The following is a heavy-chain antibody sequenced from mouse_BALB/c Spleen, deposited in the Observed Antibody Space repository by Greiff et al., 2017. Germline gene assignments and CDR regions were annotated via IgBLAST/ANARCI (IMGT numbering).Heavy chain of an antibody. CDR2: IRNKANGYTT. J-gene: IGHJ1*01. D-gene: IGHD1-1*01. V-gene: IGHV7-3*02. Sequence: DVHLVESGGGLVQPGGSLRLSCATSGFTFTDYYMSWVRQPPGKALEWLGFIRNKANGYTTEYSASVKGRFTISRDNSQSILYLQMNTLRAEDSATYYCARDKGYYYGSSYPYWYFDVWGAGTTVTVSS. CDR3: ARDKGYYYGSSYPYWYFDV. CDR1: GFTFTDYY.